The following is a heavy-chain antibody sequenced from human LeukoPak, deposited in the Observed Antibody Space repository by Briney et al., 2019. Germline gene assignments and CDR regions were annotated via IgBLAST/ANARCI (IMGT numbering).Heavy chain of an antibody. Sequence: ETLSLTCTGSGGSISSYYWSWVRQPPGKGLEGIGYIYYSGSTKYNPSLTSRVTISVDTSNNHFSLKLSSVTAADTAVYYCARGGRYFDWLGGRSWFDPWGQGTLVTVSS. D-gene: IGHD3-9*01. CDR2: IYYSGST. CDR3: ARGGRYFDWLGGRSWFDP. J-gene: IGHJ5*02. V-gene: IGHV4-59*01. CDR1: GGSISSYY.